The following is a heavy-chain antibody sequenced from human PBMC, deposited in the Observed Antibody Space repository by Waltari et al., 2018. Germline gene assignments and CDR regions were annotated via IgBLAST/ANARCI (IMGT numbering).Heavy chain of an antibody. V-gene: IGHV4-59*01. CDR1: GGSISSYY. CDR2: IYYSGST. J-gene: IGHJ4*02. Sequence: QVQLQESGPGLVKPSETLSLTCTVSGGSISSYYWSWIRQPPGKGLEWIWYIYYSGSTNYNPSLKSRVTISVDTSKNQFSLKLSSVTAADTAVYYCARAHGWGYSSVGYFDYWGQGTLVTVSS. CDR3: ARAHGWGYSSVGYFDY. D-gene: IGHD6-19*01.